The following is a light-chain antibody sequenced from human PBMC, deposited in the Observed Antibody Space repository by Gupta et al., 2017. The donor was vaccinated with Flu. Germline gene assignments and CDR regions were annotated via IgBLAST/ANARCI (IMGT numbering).Light chain of an antibody. Sequence: DIQMTQSPPTLSAFVGDRVTITCRASQSISSWLAWYQQKPGKAPKLLIYKASCLEGGVPSRFSGSGSGTEFTLTISSLEPDDSATYYCQQYTSYVHTFGQGTKVEIK. CDR2: KAS. V-gene: IGKV1-5*03. J-gene: IGKJ2*01. CDR3: QQYTSYVHT. CDR1: QSISSW.